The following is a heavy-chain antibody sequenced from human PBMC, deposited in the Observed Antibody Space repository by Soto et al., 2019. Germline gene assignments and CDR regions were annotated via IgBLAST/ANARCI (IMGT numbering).Heavy chain of an antibody. Sequence: GGSLRLSCAASGFTFSSYDMHWVRQATGKGLEWVSAIGTAGDTYYPGSVKGRFTISRENAKNSLYLQMNSLRAEDTAVYYCAREGSSGWYLGVDPDYYYGMDVWGQGTTVTVSS. CDR3: AREGSSGWYLGVDPDYYYGMDV. CDR2: IGTAGDT. V-gene: IGHV3-13*01. CDR1: GFTFSSYD. J-gene: IGHJ6*02. D-gene: IGHD6-19*01.